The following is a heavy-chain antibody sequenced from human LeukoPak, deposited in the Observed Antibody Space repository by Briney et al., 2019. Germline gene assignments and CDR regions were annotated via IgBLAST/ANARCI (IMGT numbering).Heavy chain of an antibody. Sequence: GASVKVSCKASGGTFSSYAISWVRQAPGQGLEWMGGIIPIFGTANYAQKFQGRVTITADESTSTASMELSSLRSEDTAVYYCARAPTRGYSYGPVGYWGQGTLVTVSS. V-gene: IGHV1-69*13. CDR2: IIPIFGTA. CDR1: GGTFSSYA. J-gene: IGHJ4*02. D-gene: IGHD5-18*01. CDR3: ARAPTRGYSYGPVGY.